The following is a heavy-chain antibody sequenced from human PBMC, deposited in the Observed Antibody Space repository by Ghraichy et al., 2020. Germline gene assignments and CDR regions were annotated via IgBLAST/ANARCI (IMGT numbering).Heavy chain of an antibody. J-gene: IGHJ4*02. CDR3: TTARLVIVATGYNFEY. V-gene: IGHV3-15*01. Sequence: GGSLRLSCAASGVTFSNACMSWVREAPGKGLEWVGRIKSKTDGGTTDYAAPVKGRFTISRDDSKNTLYLQMNSLKTEDTAVYYCTTARLVIVATGYNFEYWCQGTLVPVSS. D-gene: IGHD5-12*01. CDR2: IKSKTDGGTT. CDR1: GVTFSNAC.